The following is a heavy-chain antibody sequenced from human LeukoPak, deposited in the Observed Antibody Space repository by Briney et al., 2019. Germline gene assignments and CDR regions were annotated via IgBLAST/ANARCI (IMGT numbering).Heavy chain of an antibody. CDR2: IIPIFGTA. CDR3: AREGSYYDFWSGPDY. CDR1: GGTFTSYA. V-gene: IGHV1-69*05. Sequence: SVKVSCKASGGTFTSYAISWVRQAPGQGLEWMGRIIPIFGTANYAQKFQGRVTITTDESTSTAYMELSSLRSEDTAVYYCAREGSYYDFWSGPDYWGQGTLVTVSS. D-gene: IGHD3-3*01. J-gene: IGHJ4*02.